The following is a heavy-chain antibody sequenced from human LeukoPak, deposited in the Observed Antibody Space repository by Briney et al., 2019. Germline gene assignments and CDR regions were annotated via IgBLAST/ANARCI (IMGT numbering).Heavy chain of an antibody. Sequence: PGGSLRLSCAASGFTFSNAWMSWVRQAPGKGLEWVGRIKRKTDGGTTDYAAPVKGRFTISRDDSKNTLYLHMNSLKTEDTAVYYCTTLYDYGDYYFDFWGQGTLVTVSS. CDR1: GFTFSNAW. V-gene: IGHV3-15*01. D-gene: IGHD4-17*01. J-gene: IGHJ4*02. CDR3: TTLYDYGDYYFDF. CDR2: IKRKTDGGTT.